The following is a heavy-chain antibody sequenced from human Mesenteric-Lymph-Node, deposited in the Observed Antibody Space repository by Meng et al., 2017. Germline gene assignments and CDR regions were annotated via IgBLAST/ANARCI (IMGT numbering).Heavy chain of an antibody. CDR2: IYHSGST. D-gene: IGHD2-21*02. V-gene: IGHV4-4*02. CDR1: GGSLSSRNW. Sequence: QGQRRGPGPGLVKPSGTLSLTCAVSGGSLSSRNWWSWVRQPPGKGLEWIGEIYHSGSTNYNPSLKSRVTISVDESKNQFSLRLSSVTAADTAVYYCARVGAYCGGDCYHPRWGQGTLVTVSS. J-gene: IGHJ4*02. CDR3: ARVGAYCGGDCYHPR.